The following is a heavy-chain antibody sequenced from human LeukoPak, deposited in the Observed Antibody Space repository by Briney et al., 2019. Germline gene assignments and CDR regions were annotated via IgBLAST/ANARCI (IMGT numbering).Heavy chain of an antibody. CDR2: IIPILCIA. Sequence: PVKVSCKASGGTFSSYTISWVRQATGQGLEWMGRIIPILCIANYAQKIQGRVTITADKSTSTAYMELSSLRSEDTAVYYCASGFRDGYNYDYWGQGTLVTVSS. D-gene: IGHD5-24*01. CDR1: GGTFSSYT. J-gene: IGHJ4*02. CDR3: ASGFRDGYNYDY. V-gene: IGHV1-69*02.